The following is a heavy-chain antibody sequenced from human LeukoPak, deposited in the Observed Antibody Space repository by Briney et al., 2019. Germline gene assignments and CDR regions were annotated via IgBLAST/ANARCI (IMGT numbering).Heavy chain of an antibody. D-gene: IGHD3-22*01. J-gene: IGHJ4*02. CDR3: AREASSGYYVDY. CDR2: IYHSGST. CDR1: GGSISSGGYS. V-gene: IGHV4-30-2*01. Sequence: SETLSLTCAVSGGSISSGGYSWSWIRQPPGKGLEWIGYIYHSGSTYYNPSLKSRVTISVDRSKNQLSLKLSSVTAADTAVYYCAREASSGYYVDYWGQGTLVTVSS.